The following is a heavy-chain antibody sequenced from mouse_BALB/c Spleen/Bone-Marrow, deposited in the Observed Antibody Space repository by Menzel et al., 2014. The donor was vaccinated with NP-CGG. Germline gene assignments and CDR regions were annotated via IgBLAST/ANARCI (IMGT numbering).Heavy chain of an antibody. Sequence: QVQLQQSGTELVKPGASVKLSCKASGYTFTSYWIHWVKQGPGQGLGWIGEIHPSNGRTNYSEKFKTKATLTVDKSSSTAHMQLSSLTSEDSAVYYCARGTARAMMDYWGQGTSATVSS. CDR3: ARGTARAMMDY. V-gene: IGHV1S81*02. CDR1: GYTFTSYW. CDR2: IHPSNGRT. J-gene: IGHJ4*01. D-gene: IGHD3-2*01.